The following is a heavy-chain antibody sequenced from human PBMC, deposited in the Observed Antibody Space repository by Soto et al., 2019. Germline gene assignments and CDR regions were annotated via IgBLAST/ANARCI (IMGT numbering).Heavy chain of an antibody. CDR3: ATLTGSH. J-gene: IGHJ4*02. D-gene: IGHD3-9*01. V-gene: IGHV2-5*02. CDR2: VYWDDDK. CDR1: GFSLTANGVG. Sequence: ITLKESGPPLVKPTQTLTLTCSFSGFSLTANGVGVGWVRQPPGLALEWLAMVYWDDDKHYSASLRSRLSMTKDTSKSQVVLTMTNMDPGDTVTYYCATLTGSHWGQGALVTVSS.